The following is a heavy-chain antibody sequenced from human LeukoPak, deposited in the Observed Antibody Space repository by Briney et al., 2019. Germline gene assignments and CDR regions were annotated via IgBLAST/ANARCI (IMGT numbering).Heavy chain of an antibody. CDR1: GYTFSSYW. D-gene: IGHD1-1*01. CDR3: TRDRSGQD. V-gene: IGHV3-7*05. J-gene: IGHJ4*02. Sequence: GGSLRLSCAASGYTFSSYWMSWVRQAPGKGLQRVANIKQDGSEKYYVDSVKGRFTISRDNAKNSLYLQMNSLRAEDTAVYYCTRDRSGQDWGQGTLVTVSS. CDR2: IKQDGSEK.